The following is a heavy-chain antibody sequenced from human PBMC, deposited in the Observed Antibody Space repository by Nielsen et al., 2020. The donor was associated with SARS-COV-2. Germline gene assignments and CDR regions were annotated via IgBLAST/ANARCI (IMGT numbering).Heavy chain of an antibody. CDR2: IYSDGST. V-gene: IGHV3-53*01. J-gene: IGHJ4*02. Sequence: GESLKISCAASGFSVSSHDMNWVRQAPGKGLQWVSLIYSDGSTKYADSVKGRFTISRDNSKNTLYLQMNSLRAEDTAVYYCPKYSSGWYFNYWGQGTLVTVSS. D-gene: IGHD6-19*01. CDR3: PKYSSGWYFNY. CDR1: GFSVSSHD.